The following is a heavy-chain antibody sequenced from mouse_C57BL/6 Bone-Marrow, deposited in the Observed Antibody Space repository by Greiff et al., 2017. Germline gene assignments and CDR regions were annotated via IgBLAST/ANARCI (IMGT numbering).Heavy chain of an antibody. Sequence: EVKVEESGGGLVQPGGSMKLSCAASGFTFSDAWMDWVRQSPEKGLEWVAEIRNKANNHATYYAESVKGRFTISRDDSKSSVYLQMNSLRAEDTGIYYCTRIYYYGSSYVYYAMDYWGQGTSVTVSS. J-gene: IGHJ4*01. CDR2: IRNKANNHAT. V-gene: IGHV6-6*01. CDR3: TRIYYYGSSYVYYAMDY. CDR1: GFTFSDAW. D-gene: IGHD1-1*01.